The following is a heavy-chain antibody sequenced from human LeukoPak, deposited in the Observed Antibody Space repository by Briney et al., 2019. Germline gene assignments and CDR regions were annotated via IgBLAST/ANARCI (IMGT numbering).Heavy chain of an antibody. D-gene: IGHD3-10*01. J-gene: IGHJ4*01. V-gene: IGHV3-74*03. CDR1: GFTFSRYW. Sequence: GGSPSLSCAASGFTFSRYWMHCVRQAPGKGLMWVSRISPDGSTTLYADSVKGRFTISRDNAKNTLYLQMNSLGAEDTAVYYCTTVLSSNRYYLCDFLGQGTLVTVSS. CDR3: TTVLSSNRYYLCDF. CDR2: ISPDGSTT.